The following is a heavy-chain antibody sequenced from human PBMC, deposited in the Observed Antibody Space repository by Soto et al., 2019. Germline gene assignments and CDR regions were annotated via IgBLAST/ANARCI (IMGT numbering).Heavy chain of an antibody. CDR1: GLTFSDSY. CDR2: ISNSGDYT. Sequence: QVQLVESWGGLVKPGGSLRLSCEASGLTFSDSYRTWIRQAPGKGPEVDSYISNSGDYTRYADSVAGRFTVSRDNAKNTLYLQMNSMGAEDTAVYYCARTVEAGPLGHFNLWGSGTLVTVSS. CDR3: ARTVEAGPLGHFNL. D-gene: IGHD4-4*01. J-gene: IGHJ2*01. V-gene: IGHV3-11*05.